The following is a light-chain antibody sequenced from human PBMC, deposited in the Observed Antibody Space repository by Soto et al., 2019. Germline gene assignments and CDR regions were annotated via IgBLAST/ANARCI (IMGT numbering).Light chain of an antibody. CDR3: QSSASSLRASV. CDR2: GNS. V-gene: IGLV1-40*01. J-gene: IGLJ3*02. CDR1: SSNIGAGYD. Sequence: QSVLTQPPSVSGAPGQRVTISCTGSSSNIGAGYDVHWYQQLPGTAPKLLIYGNSNRPSGVPDRFSGSKSGTSASLAITGLQAEDEAAYYCQSSASSLRASVFGGGTKVTVL.